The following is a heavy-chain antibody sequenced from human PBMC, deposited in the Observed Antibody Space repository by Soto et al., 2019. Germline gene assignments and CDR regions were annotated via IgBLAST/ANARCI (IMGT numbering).Heavy chain of an antibody. CDR3: AKVWHPTAVAPNPVDY. Sequence: GGSLRLSCAASGFTFSSYAMSWVRQAPGKGLEWVSAISGSGGSTYYADSVKGRFTISRDNSKNTLYLQMNSLRAEDTAVYYCAKVWHPTAVAPNPVDYWGHGTLVTVSS. J-gene: IGHJ4*01. CDR2: ISGSGGST. D-gene: IGHD6-19*01. V-gene: IGHV3-23*01. CDR1: GFTFSSYA.